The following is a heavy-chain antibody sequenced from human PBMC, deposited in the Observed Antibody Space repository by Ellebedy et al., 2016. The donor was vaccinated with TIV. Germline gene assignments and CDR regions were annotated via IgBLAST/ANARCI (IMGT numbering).Heavy chain of an antibody. CDR3: ATHDYGDYDFDY. J-gene: IGHJ4*02. CDR1: GFTFSSYW. CDR2: IKQDGSEK. V-gene: IGHV3-7*01. Sequence: GESLKISXAASGFTFSSYWMSRVRQAPGKGLEWVANIKQDGSEKYYVDSVKGRFTFSRDNAKNSLYLQMNSLRAEDTAVYYCATHDYGDYDFDYWGQGTLVTVSS. D-gene: IGHD4-17*01.